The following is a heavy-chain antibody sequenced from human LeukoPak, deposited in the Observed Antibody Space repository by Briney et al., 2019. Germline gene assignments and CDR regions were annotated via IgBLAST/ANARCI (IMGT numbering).Heavy chain of an antibody. V-gene: IGHV3-15*01. D-gene: IGHD4-17*01. Sequence: GGSLRLSCAASGFTFSNAWMSWVRQAPGNGLEWVGRIKSKTDGGTTDYAAPVKGRFTISRDDSKNTLYLQMNSLKTEDTAVYYCTTDVLPTVTTENWFDPWGQGTLVTVSS. CDR2: IKSKTDGGTT. CDR1: GFTFSNAW. J-gene: IGHJ5*02. CDR3: TTDVLPTVTTENWFDP.